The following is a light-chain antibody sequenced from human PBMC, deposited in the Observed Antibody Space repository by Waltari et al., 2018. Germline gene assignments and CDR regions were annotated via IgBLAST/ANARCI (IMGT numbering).Light chain of an antibody. CDR2: GAS. CDR1: RSVSSA. Sequence: SCRARRSVSSALAWYQQKTGQAPRLLIYGASTRATGIPDKFDGSGSGTDFSLTISRLEPDDFAVYYCQHYLRLPVTFGQGTTVEI. V-gene: IGKV3-20*01. CDR3: QHYLRLPVT. J-gene: IGKJ1*01.